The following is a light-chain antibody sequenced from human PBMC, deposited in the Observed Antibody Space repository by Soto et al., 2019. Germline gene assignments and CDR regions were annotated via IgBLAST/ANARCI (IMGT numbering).Light chain of an antibody. CDR2: DSS. CDR3: QQRSNWTHLLT. J-gene: IGKJ4*01. Sequence: TQSPSTLSASPGESVTLSCRASQSVASNLAWYQQRPGQAPSLLIFDSSNRATGIPVRFSGSGSGTDFTLTISGLEPEDFAVSNCQQRSNWTHLLTFGGGTKVDIK. V-gene: IGKV3-11*01. CDR1: QSVASN.